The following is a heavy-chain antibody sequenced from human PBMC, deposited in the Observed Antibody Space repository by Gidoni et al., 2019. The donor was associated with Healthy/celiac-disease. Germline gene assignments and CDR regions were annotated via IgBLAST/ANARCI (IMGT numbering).Heavy chain of an antibody. Sequence: QVQLVQSGAEVKNPGASGRVSCKPSGYHFTSYGFSWVLRPGQGLEWMGWISAYNGNINYAQKFQGRVTVTTDTSTSTAYMELMRLRSDDTAVYYCARPYSSSSYYYFYGMDVWGQGTTVTVSS. CDR1: GYHFTSYG. J-gene: IGHJ6*02. CDR2: ISAYNGNI. V-gene: IGHV1-18*01. D-gene: IGHD6-6*01. CDR3: ARPYSSSSYYYFYGMDV.